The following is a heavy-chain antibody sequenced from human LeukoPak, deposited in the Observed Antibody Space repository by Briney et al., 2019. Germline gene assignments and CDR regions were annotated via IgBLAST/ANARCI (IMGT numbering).Heavy chain of an antibody. CDR1: GFTFSNYG. Sequence: GGSLRLSCAASGFTFSNYGMHWVRQAPGKGLEWVSGISGSGGSTHYADSVKGRFAISRDNSKNTSYLQMNSLRAEDTAMYYCAKADIVVVVAATCFDYWGQGTLVTVSS. CDR2: ISGSGGST. D-gene: IGHD2-15*01. J-gene: IGHJ4*02. V-gene: IGHV3-23*01. CDR3: AKADIVVVVAATCFDY.